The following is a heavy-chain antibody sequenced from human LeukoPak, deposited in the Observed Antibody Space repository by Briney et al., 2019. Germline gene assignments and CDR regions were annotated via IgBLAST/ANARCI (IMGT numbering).Heavy chain of an antibody. CDR2: ITSSGNR. CDR1: GFTFTNYA. J-gene: IGHJ4*02. CDR3: AKGDYGDCY. D-gene: IGHD4-17*01. Sequence: GGSLRLSCAASGFTFTNYAMAWVRQAPGKGLEWVSSITSSGNRYYADSVKGRFTISRDNSKNTVYMQMTSLRAEDTAVYYCAKGDYGDCYWGQGTLVTVSS. V-gene: IGHV3-23*01.